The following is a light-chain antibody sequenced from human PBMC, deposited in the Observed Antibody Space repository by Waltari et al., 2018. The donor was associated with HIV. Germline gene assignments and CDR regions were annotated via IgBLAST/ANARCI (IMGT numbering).Light chain of an antibody. J-gene: IGLJ2*01. V-gene: IGLV2-14*01. CDR2: EVS. CDR3: ATWDDTPTGHVL. Sequence: QSALTQPASVSGSPGQSITISCTGTSSDVGGYHYVSWYQQHPGKAPKLMIYEVSNRPSGVSNRFSGSKSGNTASLTISGLQAEDEANYYCATWDDTPTGHVLFGGGTKVTVL. CDR1: SSDVGGYHY.